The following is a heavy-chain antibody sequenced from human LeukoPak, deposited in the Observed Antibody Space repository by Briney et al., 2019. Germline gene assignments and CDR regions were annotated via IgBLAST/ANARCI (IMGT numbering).Heavy chain of an antibody. CDR2: IYHTGST. J-gene: IGHJ4*02. CDR3: ARRDKVMTTVDF. D-gene: IGHD3-22*01. Sequence: SETLSLTCAVSGGSISSNNWWSWVRQPPGKGLEWIGEIYHTGSTNYNPSLKSRLNISVDKSNNQFSLKLSSVTAADTAVYYCARRDKVMTTVDFWGQGTLVTVSS. CDR1: GGSISSNNW. V-gene: IGHV4-4*02.